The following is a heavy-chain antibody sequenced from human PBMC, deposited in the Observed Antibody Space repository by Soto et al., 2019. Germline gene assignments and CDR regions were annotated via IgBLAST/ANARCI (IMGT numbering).Heavy chain of an antibody. Sequence: QLQLQESGPGLVKPSETLSLTCTVSGGSISSSSYYWGWIRQPPGKGLEWIGSIYYSGSTYYNPSLKSRVTRSVDTSKNQFCLKLSSVTAADTAVDYCLVVTTGTTGRDFFDYWGQGTLVTVSS. V-gene: IGHV4-39*01. CDR1: GGSISSSSYY. D-gene: IGHD1-1*01. CDR3: LVVTTGTTGRDFFDY. J-gene: IGHJ4*02. CDR2: IYYSGST.